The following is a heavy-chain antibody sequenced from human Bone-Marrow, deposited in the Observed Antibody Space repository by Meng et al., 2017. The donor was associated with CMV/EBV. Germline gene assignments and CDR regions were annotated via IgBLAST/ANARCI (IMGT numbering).Heavy chain of an antibody. J-gene: IGHJ6*02. D-gene: IGHD6-13*01. Sequence: GESLKISCAASGFTFSSYAMHWVRQAPGKGLEWVAVISYDGSNKYYADSVKGRFTISRDNSKNTLYLQMNSLRAEDTAEYYCARGGIAATGTHYYGMDVWGQGTTVTVSS. CDR1: GFTFSSYA. CDR2: ISYDGSNK. CDR3: ARGGIAATGTHYYGMDV. V-gene: IGHV3-30*04.